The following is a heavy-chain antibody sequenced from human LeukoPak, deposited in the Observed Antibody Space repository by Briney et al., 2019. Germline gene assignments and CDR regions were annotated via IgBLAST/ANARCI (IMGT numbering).Heavy chain of an antibody. CDR1: GYSFSGYF. CDR2: LIPSLNIA. V-gene: IGHV1-69*02. J-gene: IGHJ4*02. Sequence: ASVKVSCKASGYSFSGYFMHWVRQAPGQGLEWMGRLIPSLNIANYAQKFQGRLTIIADKSTGTAYMDLTSLRSEDSALYYCAIGSYYFDFWGQGTLVTVSS. CDR3: AIGSYYFDF. D-gene: IGHD3-16*01.